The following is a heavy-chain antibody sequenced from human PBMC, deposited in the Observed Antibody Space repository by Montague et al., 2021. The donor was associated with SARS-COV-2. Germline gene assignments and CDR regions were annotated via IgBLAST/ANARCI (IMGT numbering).Heavy chain of an antibody. CDR3: ARQDNILTGYYYYGMDV. CDR1: GGSISSSSYY. Sequence: SKTLSLTCTVSGGSISSSSYYWGWIRQPPGKGLEWIGSIYYSGSTYYXXXLKSRVTISVDTSKNQFSLKLSSVTAADTAVYYCARQDNILTGYYYYGMDVWGQGTTVTVSS. V-gene: IGHV4-39*01. J-gene: IGHJ6*02. CDR2: IYYSGST. D-gene: IGHD3-9*01.